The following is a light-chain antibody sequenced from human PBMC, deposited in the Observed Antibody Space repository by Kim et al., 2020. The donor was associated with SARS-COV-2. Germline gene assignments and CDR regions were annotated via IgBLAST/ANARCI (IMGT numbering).Light chain of an antibody. J-gene: IGLJ2*01. CDR2: GKN. CDR1: SLRSYY. Sequence: SSELTQDPAVSVALGQTVRITCQGDSLRSYYATWYQQKPGQAPVLVIYGKNNRPSGIPDRFSGYTSGDTASLTITGAQAEDEADYYCNSRHSSAKGVLFGGGTQLTVL. CDR3: NSRHSSAKGVL. V-gene: IGLV3-19*01.